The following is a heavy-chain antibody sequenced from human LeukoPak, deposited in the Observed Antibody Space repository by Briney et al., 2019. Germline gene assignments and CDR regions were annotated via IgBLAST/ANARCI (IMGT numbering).Heavy chain of an antibody. J-gene: IGHJ4*02. V-gene: IGHV4-61*01. CDR2: IYYSGST. Sequence: PSETLSLTCTVSGGSVSSGSYYWSWIRQPPGKGLEWIGYIYYSGSTNYNPSLKSRVTISVDTSKNQFSLKLSSVTAADTAVYYCARTYYYDSSGYSRYYFDYWGQGTLVTVSS. CDR3: ARTYYYDSSGYSRYYFDY. CDR1: GGSVSSGSYY. D-gene: IGHD3-22*01.